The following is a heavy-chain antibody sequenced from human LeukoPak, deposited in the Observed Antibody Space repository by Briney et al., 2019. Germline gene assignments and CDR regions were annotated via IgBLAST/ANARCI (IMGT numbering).Heavy chain of an antibody. Sequence: GASVKVSCKASGYTFTSYAMHWVRQAPGQRLEWMGWINAGNGNTKYSQKFQGRVTITRDTSASTAYMELSSLRSEDTAVYYCARDDIVVVVAATSGMDVWGQGTTVTVSS. V-gene: IGHV1-3*01. J-gene: IGHJ6*02. CDR2: INAGNGNT. CDR1: GYTFTSYA. D-gene: IGHD2-15*01. CDR3: ARDDIVVVVAATSGMDV.